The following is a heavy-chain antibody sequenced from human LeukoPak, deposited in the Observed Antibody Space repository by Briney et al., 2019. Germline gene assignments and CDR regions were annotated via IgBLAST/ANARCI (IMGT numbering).Heavy chain of an antibody. CDR2: INSRGDTI. CDR1: RFIYTNYE. D-gene: IGHD2-2*01. CDR3: ARDSHYAFDY. V-gene: IGHV3-48*03. J-gene: IGHJ4*02. Sequence: PGGSLRLSCAASRFIYTNYEMNWVRQAPGKGLEWISYINSRGDTIYYGDSVKGRFTISRDNAKNTLYLQMNSLRAEDTAVYYCARDSHYAFDYWGQGTLVTVSS.